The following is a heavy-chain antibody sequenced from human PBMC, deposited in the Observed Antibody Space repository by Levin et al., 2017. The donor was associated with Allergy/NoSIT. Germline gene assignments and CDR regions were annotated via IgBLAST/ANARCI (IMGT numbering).Heavy chain of an antibody. CDR1: GGTFSSYA. CDR2: IIPIFGTA. V-gene: IGHV1-69*01. Sequence: KISCKASGGTFSSYAISWVRQAPGQGLEWMGGIIPIFGTANYAQKFQGRVTITADESTSTAYMELSSLRSEDTAVYYCANSGSYGSGVYYFDYWGQGTLVTVSS. D-gene: IGHD1-26*01. CDR3: ANSGSYGSGVYYFDY. J-gene: IGHJ4*02.